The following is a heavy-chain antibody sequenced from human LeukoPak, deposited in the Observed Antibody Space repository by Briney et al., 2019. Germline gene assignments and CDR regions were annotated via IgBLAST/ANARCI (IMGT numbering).Heavy chain of an antibody. D-gene: IGHD4-17*01. CDR2: INPNSGGT. CDR3: AREQLSDGDYGHYFDY. CDR1: GYTFTGYY. J-gene: IGHJ4*02. Sequence: GASVKVSCKASGYTFTGYYMHWVRQAPGQGLEWMGWINPNSGGTNYAQKFQGWVTMTRDTSISTAYMELSRLRSDDTAVYYCAREQLSDGDYGHYFDYWGQGTLVTVSS. V-gene: IGHV1-2*04.